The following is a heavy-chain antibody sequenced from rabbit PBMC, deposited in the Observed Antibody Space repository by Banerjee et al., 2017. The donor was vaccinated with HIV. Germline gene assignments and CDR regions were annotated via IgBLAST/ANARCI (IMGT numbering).Heavy chain of an antibody. Sequence: QEQLEESGGDLVKPGRSLTLTCTASGLDFSSSYWICWVRQAPGKGLEWIACIDVSSGSTHYASWAKGRFTISKTSSTTVTLQMTSLTAADTATYFCARDSAGREDFNLWGQGTLVTVS. J-gene: IGHJ4*01. CDR3: ARDSAGREDFNL. V-gene: IGHV1S45*01. D-gene: IGHD4-1*01. CDR1: GLDFSSSYW. CDR2: IDVSSGST.